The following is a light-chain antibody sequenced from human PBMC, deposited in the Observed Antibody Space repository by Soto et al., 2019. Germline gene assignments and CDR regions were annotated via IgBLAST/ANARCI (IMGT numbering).Light chain of an antibody. J-gene: IGKJ5*01. Sequence: EIVLTQSPATLSLSPGERATLSCRASQSVSNYLAWYQQKPGQAPRLLIYDASNRATDIPARFSGSGSGTDFTLTISRLEPEEFAVYYCQQYGSSPITFGQGTRLEIK. V-gene: IGKV3-11*01. CDR1: QSVSNY. CDR2: DAS. CDR3: QQYGSSPIT.